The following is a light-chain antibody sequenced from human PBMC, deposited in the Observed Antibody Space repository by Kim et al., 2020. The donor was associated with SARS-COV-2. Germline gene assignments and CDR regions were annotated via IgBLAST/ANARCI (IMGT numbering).Light chain of an antibody. J-gene: IGKJ1*01. CDR3: QQYHTHST. Sequence: DIQMTQSPAFLSASVGDTVTITCRASQSVHIWLAWYQQIPGKAPKLLIHQASNLQSGVPSRFSGRGSGSEFTLTINSLQSGDFATYYCQQYHTHSTFGQGPKVDI. CDR1: QSVHIW. CDR2: QAS. V-gene: IGKV1-5*03.